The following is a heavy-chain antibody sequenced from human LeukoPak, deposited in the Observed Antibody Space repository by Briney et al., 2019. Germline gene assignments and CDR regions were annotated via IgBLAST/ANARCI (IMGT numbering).Heavy chain of an antibody. V-gene: IGHV4-4*07. Sequence: SETLSLTCTVSGGSISSYYWSWIRQPAGKGLEWIGRIYTSGSTTYNPSLKSRVTISGDTSENQFSLRLSSVTAADTAVYYCARASYSYDISGWVPFDYWGQGTLVPSPQ. CDR1: GGSISSYY. CDR3: ARASYSYDISGWVPFDY. D-gene: IGHD3-22*01. CDR2: IYTSGST. J-gene: IGHJ4*02.